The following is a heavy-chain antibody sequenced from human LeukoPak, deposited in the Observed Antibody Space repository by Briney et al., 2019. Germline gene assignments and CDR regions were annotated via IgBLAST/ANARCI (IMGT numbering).Heavy chain of an antibody. CDR1: GFTFINYA. V-gene: IGHV3-23*01. CDR3: AATYYYDGSGDY. J-gene: IGHJ4*02. D-gene: IGHD3-22*01. CDR2: ISVSGAST. Sequence: GGSLRLSCAASGFTFINYAMTWVRQAPGKGLEWVSTISVSGASTYYADSVKGRFTISRDKSNNMLYLQMNSLRAEDTAVYYCAATYYYDGSGDYWGQGTLVTVSS.